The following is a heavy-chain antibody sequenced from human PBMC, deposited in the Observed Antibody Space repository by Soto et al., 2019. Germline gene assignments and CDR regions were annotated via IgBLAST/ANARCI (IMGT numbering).Heavy chain of an antibody. CDR3: AHAYGGRSLY. V-gene: IGHV2-5*02. CDR2: IYWDDSK. Sequence: QITLKESGPTLVKPTQTLTLTCTFSGFSLTTDRVGVDWIRQPPGEALEWLAVIYWDDSKTYRPSLESRLTITKDTSKNQVALTMTNMDSLDTATYYCAHAYGGRSLYWGQGTLLTVSS. D-gene: IGHD1-26*01. J-gene: IGHJ4*02. CDR1: GFSLTTDRVG.